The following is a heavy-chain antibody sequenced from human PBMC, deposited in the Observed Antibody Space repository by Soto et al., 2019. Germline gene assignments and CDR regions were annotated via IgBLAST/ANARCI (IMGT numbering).Heavy chain of an antibody. D-gene: IGHD4-17*01. V-gene: IGHV4-59*08. CDR3: ARRYGDSFDY. CDR1: GGSISSYY. Sequence: QVQLQESGPGLVKPSETLSLTCTVSGGSISSYYWSWIRQPPGKGLEWIGYIYYSGTTNYNPSLKSRVTISVDTSKNQLSLKLSSVDAADTAVYYCARRYGDSFDYWGQGTLVTVSS. CDR2: IYYSGTT. J-gene: IGHJ4*02.